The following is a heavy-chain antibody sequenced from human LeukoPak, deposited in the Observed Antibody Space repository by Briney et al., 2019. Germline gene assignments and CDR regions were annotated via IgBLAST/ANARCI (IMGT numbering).Heavy chain of an antibody. CDR3: ARSPGYYYDSSGYSGIDY. CDR2: ISAYNGNT. J-gene: IGHJ4*02. CDR1: GYTFTSYG. D-gene: IGHD3-22*01. Sequence: GASVKVSCKASGYTFTSYGISWVRQAPGQGLEWMGWISAYNGNTNYAQKLQGRVTMTTDTSTSTAYMELRSLRSDDTAVYYCARSPGYYYDSSGYSGIDYWGQGTLVTVSS. V-gene: IGHV1-18*01.